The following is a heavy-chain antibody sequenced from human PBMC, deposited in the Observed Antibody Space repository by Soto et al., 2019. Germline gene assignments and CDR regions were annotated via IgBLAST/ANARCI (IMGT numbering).Heavy chain of an antibody. Sequence: GGSLRLSCAASGFTFSSYSMNWVRQAPGKGLEWVSSISSSSSYIYYADSVKGRFTISRDNAKNSLYLQMNSLRAEDTAVYYCARDLAAAGETYYYYYYGMDVWGQGTTVTVSS. CDR1: GFTFSSYS. CDR3: ARDLAAAGETYYYYYYGMDV. V-gene: IGHV3-21*01. D-gene: IGHD6-13*01. CDR2: ISSSSSYI. J-gene: IGHJ6*02.